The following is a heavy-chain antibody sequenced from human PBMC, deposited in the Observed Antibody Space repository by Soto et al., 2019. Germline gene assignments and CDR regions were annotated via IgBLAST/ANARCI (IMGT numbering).Heavy chain of an antibody. CDR2: IYYSGST. CDR3: AREEVRGVSTYWFDP. J-gene: IGHJ5*02. Sequence: PSETLSLTCTVSGGSISSYYWSWIRQPPGKGLEWIGYIYYSGSTNYNPSLKSRVTISVDTSKNQFSLKLSSVTAADTAVYYCAREEVRGVSTYWFDPWGQGTLVTVSS. CDR1: GGSISSYY. D-gene: IGHD3-10*01. V-gene: IGHV4-59*01.